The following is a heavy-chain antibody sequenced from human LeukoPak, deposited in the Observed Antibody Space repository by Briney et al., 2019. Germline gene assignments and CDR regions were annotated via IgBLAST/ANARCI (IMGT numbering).Heavy chain of an antibody. CDR3: ARGPLYGDYLDY. D-gene: IGHD4-17*01. V-gene: IGHV4-59*08. Sequence: SETLSLTCTVSGGSISNYYWSWTQQPPGKGLEWIGYIYYTGSANYNPSLKSRVTMSVVTSKNQFSLRLTSVTAADTAVYYCARGPLYGDYLDYWGQGTLVTVSS. CDR1: GGSISNYY. CDR2: IYYTGSA. J-gene: IGHJ4*02.